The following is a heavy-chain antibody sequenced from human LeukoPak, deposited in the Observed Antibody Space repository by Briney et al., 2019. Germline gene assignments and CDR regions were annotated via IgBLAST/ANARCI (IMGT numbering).Heavy chain of an antibody. CDR3: AREEYFQDSNGYSYYFHS. CDR1: AGSFSSYY. V-gene: IGHV4-4*07. Sequence: SETLSLTCTISAGSFSSYYWSWIRQSAGKGLEWIGRIYKSGSTNYNPSFRSRVTMSVDTSKDQFSLNVTSVTAADTAVYYCAREEYFQDSNGYSYYFHSWGQGSLVTVSS. CDR2: IYKSGST. J-gene: IGHJ4*02. D-gene: IGHD3-22*01.